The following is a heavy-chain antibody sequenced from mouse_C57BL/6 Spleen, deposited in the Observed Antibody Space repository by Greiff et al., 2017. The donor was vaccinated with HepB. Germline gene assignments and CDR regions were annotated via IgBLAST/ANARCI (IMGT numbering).Heavy chain of an antibody. D-gene: IGHD1-3*01. CDR3: ARTVDCAYWYFDV. Sequence: QVQLQQPGTELVKPGASVKLSCKASGYTFTSYWMHWVTQRPGQGLEWIGNINPSNGGTNYNEQFKSKATLTVDKSSSTAYMQLSSLTSEDSAVYYCARTVDCAYWYFDVWGTGTTVTVSS. CDR1: GYTFTSYW. V-gene: IGHV1-53*01. J-gene: IGHJ1*03. CDR2: INPSNGGT.